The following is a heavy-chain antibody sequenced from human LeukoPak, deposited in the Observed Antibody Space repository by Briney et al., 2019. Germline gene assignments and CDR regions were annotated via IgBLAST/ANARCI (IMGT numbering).Heavy chain of an antibody. CDR1: GFTFSSYG. CDR3: AKGNWNYPLDY. V-gene: IGHV3-33*06. Sequence: TGGSLRLSCAASGFTFSSYGMHWVRQAPGKGLEWVAVIWYDGSNKYYADSVKGRFTISRDNSKNTLYLQMNSLRAEDTAVYYCAKGNWNYPLDYWGQGTLVTVSS. CDR2: IWYDGSNK. J-gene: IGHJ4*02. D-gene: IGHD1-7*01.